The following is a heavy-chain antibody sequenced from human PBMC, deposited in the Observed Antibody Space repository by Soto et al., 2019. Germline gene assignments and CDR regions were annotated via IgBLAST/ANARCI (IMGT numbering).Heavy chain of an antibody. Sequence: PSETLSLTCTVSGGSISSYYWSWIRQPPGKGLEWIGYIYYSGSTNYNPSLKSRVTISVDTSKNQFSLKLSSVTAADTAVYYCARGGNYDILTGYPAALHAFHYSGQATLVTVSS. CDR2: IYYSGST. D-gene: IGHD3-9*01. CDR3: ARGGNYDILTGYPAALHAFHY. CDR1: GGSISSYY. V-gene: IGHV4-59*01. J-gene: IGHJ4*02.